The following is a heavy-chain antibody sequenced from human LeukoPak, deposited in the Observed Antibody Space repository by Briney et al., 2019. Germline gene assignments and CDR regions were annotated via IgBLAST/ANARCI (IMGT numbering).Heavy chain of an antibody. J-gene: IGHJ6*03. Sequence: GGSLRLSCAASGFTFSSYSMNWVRQAPGKGLEWVSSISSSSSYIYYADSVKGRFTISRDNAKNSLYLQMNSLRAEDTAVYYCARAPRVDYMDVWGKGTTVTVSS. V-gene: IGHV3-21*01. CDR2: ISSSSSYI. D-gene: IGHD2-15*01. CDR1: GFTFSSYS. CDR3: ARAPRVDYMDV.